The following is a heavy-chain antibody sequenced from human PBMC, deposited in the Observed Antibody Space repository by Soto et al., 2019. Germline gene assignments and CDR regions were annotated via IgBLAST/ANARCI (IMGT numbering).Heavy chain of an antibody. CDR3: AKYLSGLLSFGDFNY. V-gene: IGHV3-23*01. CDR2: VSGSGTIT. J-gene: IGHJ4*02. Sequence: VWSLRLSCAASGFTFSSYAMNWVRQAPGKGLEWVAEVSGSGTITYYAPSVKGRFTISSDSSKHTFYLQMYSLRAEDTAIYYCAKYLSGLLSFGDFNYWGQGAMGSVSS. D-gene: IGHD2-15*01. CDR1: GFTFSSYA.